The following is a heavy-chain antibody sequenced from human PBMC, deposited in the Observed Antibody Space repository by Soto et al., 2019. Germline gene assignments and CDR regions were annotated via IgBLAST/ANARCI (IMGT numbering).Heavy chain of an antibody. V-gene: IGHV3-9*01. CDR3: AKDMRDAIHYYYGMDV. J-gene: IGHJ6*02. CDR2: ISWNSGTI. Sequence: EVQLVESGGGLVQPGRSLRLSCAASGFSFDDYAMHWVRQAPGKGLEWVSGISWNSGTIGYADSVKGRFTISRDNAKNSLYLQMNSLRAEDTALYYCAKDMRDAIHYYYGMDVWGQGTTVTVSS. CDR1: GFSFDDYA. D-gene: IGHD2-8*01.